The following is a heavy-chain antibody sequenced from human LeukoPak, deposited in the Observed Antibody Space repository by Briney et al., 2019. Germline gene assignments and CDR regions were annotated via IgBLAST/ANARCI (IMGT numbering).Heavy chain of an antibody. CDR1: GDSISSSNYY. CDR3: ARVTGYMTEDYFDY. V-gene: IGHV4-39*07. Sequence: SETLSLTCTVSGDSISSSNYYWGWIRQPPRKGLEWIGSIYYSGSTYYSPSLKSRVTISVDTSKNQFSLRLSSVTAADTAVYYCARVTGYMTEDYFDYWGQGTLITVSS. D-gene: IGHD6-13*01. J-gene: IGHJ4*02. CDR2: IYYSGST.